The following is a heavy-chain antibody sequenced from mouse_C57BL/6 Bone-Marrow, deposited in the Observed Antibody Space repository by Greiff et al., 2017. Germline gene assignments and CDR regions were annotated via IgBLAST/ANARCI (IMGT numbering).Heavy chain of an antibody. Sequence: QVQLQQSGAELVMPGASVKLSCKASGYTFTSYWMNWVKQRPGQGLEWIGEIDPSDSYTTYNQKFKGKCTLTVDKSSSTAYMQLSSLTSEDSAVYYCARERGYITTVVVPFDYWGQGTTLTVSS. CDR3: ARERGYITTVVVPFDY. CDR1: GYTFTSYW. D-gene: IGHD1-1*01. J-gene: IGHJ2*01. CDR2: IDPSDSYT. V-gene: IGHV1-69*01.